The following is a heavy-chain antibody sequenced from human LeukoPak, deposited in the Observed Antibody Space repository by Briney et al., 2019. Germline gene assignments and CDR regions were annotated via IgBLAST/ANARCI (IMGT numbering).Heavy chain of an antibody. Sequence: ASVKVSCKASGYTFIGYYLHWVRQAPAQGLEWMGWINPTSGGTNYAQKFQDRVTMTRDTSINTAYMKLSRLTSDDTAVYYCARLVGLSTTASYWGQGTLVIVSS. CDR3: ARLVGLSTTASY. CDR2: INPTSGGT. D-gene: IGHD5/OR15-5a*01. J-gene: IGHJ4*02. CDR1: GYTFIGYY. V-gene: IGHV1-2*02.